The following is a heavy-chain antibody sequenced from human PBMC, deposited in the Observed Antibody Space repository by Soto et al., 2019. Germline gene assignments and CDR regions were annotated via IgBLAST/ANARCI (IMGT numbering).Heavy chain of an antibody. CDR3: AKAYFGWSSEAPYSSDY. Sequence: GGSLRLSCAASGFTFSNYAMTWVRQGPGKGLEWVSGISGSGGRSYYADSVKGRFTISRDNSKSTLYLQMNSLRAEDTAVYYCAKAYFGWSSEAPYSSDYWGQGPLVTVSS. D-gene: IGHD1-26*01. V-gene: IGHV3-23*01. CDR2: ISGSGGRS. CDR1: GFTFSNYA. J-gene: IGHJ4*02.